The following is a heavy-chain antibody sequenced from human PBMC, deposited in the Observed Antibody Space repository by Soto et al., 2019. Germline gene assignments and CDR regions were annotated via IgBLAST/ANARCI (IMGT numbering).Heavy chain of an antibody. CDR2: IYYSGST. CDR3: ASLRLRWIDY. Sequence: SETLSLTCTVSGGSISSSSYYWGWIRQPPGKGLEWIGSIYYSGSTYYNPSLKSRVTISVDTSKNQFSLKLSSVTAADTAVYYCASLRLRWIDYWGQGTLVTVSS. V-gene: IGHV4-39*01. D-gene: IGHD4-17*01. CDR1: GGSISSSSYY. J-gene: IGHJ4*02.